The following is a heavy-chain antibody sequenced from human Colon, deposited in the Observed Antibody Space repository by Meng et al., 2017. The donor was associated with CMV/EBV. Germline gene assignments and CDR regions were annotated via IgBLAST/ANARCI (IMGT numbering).Heavy chain of an antibody. V-gene: IGHV3-21*01. J-gene: IGHJ4*02. CDR3: ARPSAPQYSDYVLL. Sequence: GGSLRLSCATSGFTFKDYSINWVRQAPGKGLEWVSSISSRSTYISYADSVKGRFTVSRDDAKNSLYLQMDSLRAEDTAVYYCARPSAPQYSDYVLLWGQGTLVTVSS. CDR1: GFTFKDYS. D-gene: IGHD4-11*01. CDR2: ISSRSTYI.